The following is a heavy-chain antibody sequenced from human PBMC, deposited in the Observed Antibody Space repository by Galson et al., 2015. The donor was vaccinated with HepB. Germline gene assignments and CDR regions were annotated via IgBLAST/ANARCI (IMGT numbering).Heavy chain of an antibody. CDR2: IIPIFGTA. CDR1: GGTFSSYA. CDR3: ARITWIQLSKVFRYYGMDV. Sequence: SVKVSCKASGGTFSSYAISWVRQAPGQGLEWMGGIIPIFGTANYAQKFQGRVTITADESTSTAYMELSSLRSEDTAVYYCARITWIQLSKVFRYYGMDVWGQGTTVTVSS. D-gene: IGHD5-18*01. J-gene: IGHJ6*02. V-gene: IGHV1-69*13.